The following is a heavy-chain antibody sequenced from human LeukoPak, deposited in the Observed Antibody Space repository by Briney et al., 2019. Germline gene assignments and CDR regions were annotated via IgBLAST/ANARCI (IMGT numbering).Heavy chain of an antibody. CDR1: GDSIIVSY. J-gene: IGHJ4*02. CDR2: IYYSVDT. Sequence: SETLSLTCTVSGDSIIVSYWSWIRQAPGKGLEWIAYIYYSVDTNYNPSLQSRVTISVDISKKQFSLRLTSVTAADTAVYYCARRRYYDSSGYNPTYYFDHWGQGILVSVSS. V-gene: IGHV4-59*01. D-gene: IGHD3-22*01. CDR3: ARRRYYDSSGYNPTYYFDH.